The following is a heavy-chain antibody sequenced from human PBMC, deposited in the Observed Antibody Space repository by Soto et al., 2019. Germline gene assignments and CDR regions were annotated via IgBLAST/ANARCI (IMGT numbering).Heavy chain of an antibody. J-gene: IGHJ5*02. CDR2: IYWDDDK. CDR1: GFSLSTSGVG. V-gene: IGHV2-5*02. CDR3: AHTSPWNWFDP. Sequence: QITLKESGPTLVKPTQTLTLTCTFSGFSLSTSGVGVGWIRQPPGKALEWLALIYWDDDKRYSPSLKSRLTITKDTYNSQVVLTMTNMDPVDTATYYCAHTSPWNWFDPWGQGTLVTVSS.